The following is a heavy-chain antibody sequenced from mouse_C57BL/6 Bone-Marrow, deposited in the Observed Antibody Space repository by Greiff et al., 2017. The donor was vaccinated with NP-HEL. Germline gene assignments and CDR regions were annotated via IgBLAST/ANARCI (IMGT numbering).Heavy chain of an antibody. CDR3: TSGADSSGYRGGFDY. CDR2: IDTEDGDT. J-gene: IGHJ2*01. CDR1: GFNIKDYY. V-gene: IGHV14-1*01. D-gene: IGHD3-2*02. Sequence: EVQLQQSGAELVRPGASVKLSCTASGFNIKDYYMHWVKQRPEQGLEWIGRIDTEDGDTEYAPKFPGKATMTADTSSNTAYLQLSSLTSEDTAVYYCTSGADSSGYRGGFDYWGQGTTLTVSS.